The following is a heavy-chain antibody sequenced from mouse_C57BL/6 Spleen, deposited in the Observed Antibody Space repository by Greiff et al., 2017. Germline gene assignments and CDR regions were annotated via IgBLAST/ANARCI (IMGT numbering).Heavy chain of an antibody. CDR2: ISSGGDYI. CDR3: TRGTGTGLDY. Sequence: EVQLVESGAGLVKPGGSLKLSCAASGFTFSSYAMSWVRQTPEKRLEWVAYISSGGDYIYYADTVKGRVTFSRDNARNTMYLQMSSLKSEDTAMYYCTRGTGTGLDYRGKGTTLTFSS. D-gene: IGHD4-1*01. V-gene: IGHV5-9-1*02. J-gene: IGHJ2*01. CDR1: GFTFSSYA.